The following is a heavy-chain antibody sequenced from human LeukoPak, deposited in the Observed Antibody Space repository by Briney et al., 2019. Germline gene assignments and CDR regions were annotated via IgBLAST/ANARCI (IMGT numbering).Heavy chain of an antibody. D-gene: IGHD1-26*01. J-gene: IGHJ4*02. CDR3: ARDRSQWGLLPIDY. CDR1: GYSISSGYY. CDR2: IYHSGST. Sequence: SETLPLTCTVSGYSISSGYYWGWIRQPPGKGLEWIGSIYHSGSTYYNPSLKRRVTISVDTSKNQFSLKLSSVTAADTAVYYCARDRSQWGLLPIDYWGQGTLVTVSS. V-gene: IGHV4-38-2*02.